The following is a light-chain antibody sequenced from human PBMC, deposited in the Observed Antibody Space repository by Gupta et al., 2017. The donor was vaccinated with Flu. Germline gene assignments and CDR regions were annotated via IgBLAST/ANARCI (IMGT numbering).Light chain of an antibody. J-gene: IGKJ4*01. V-gene: IGKV1-33*01. CDR2: DAS. CDR3: QQYDYLSALT. Sequence: DIQMTQSPSSLSASVGDRVTITCQASQDSSNYLNWYQQKPGKAPKLLIYDASNLETGGPSRFSGSGSGTDFTFTISSLQPEDIATYYCQQYDYLSALTFGGGTKVEIK. CDR1: QDSSNY.